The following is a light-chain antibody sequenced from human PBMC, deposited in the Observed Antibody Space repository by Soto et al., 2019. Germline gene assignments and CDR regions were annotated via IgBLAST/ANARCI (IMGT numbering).Light chain of an antibody. CDR2: GAS. Sequence: DIQMTQSPSSLYASVGDRVIITCRASEDISNYLAWYQQKPGKVPKLLIYGASTLQSGVPSRFSGSGSGTDFTLTISSLQTEDVATYYCQNYNRAPWTFGQGTKVESK. CDR3: QNYNRAPWT. V-gene: IGKV1-27*01. CDR1: EDISNY. J-gene: IGKJ1*01.